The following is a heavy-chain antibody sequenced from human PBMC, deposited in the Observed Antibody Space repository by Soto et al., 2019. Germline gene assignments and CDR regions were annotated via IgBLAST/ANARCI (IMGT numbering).Heavy chain of an antibody. J-gene: IGHJ5*02. V-gene: IGHV3-23*01. CDR2: ISGSGGST. CDR3: AKDVAVAGTSWFDP. D-gene: IGHD6-19*01. Sequence: GGSLRFSCAASGFTFSSYAMSWVRQAPGKGLEWVSAISGSGGSTYYADSVKGRFTISRDNSKNTLYLQMNSLRAEDTAVYYCAKDVAVAGTSWFDPWGHGTLVTVSS. CDR1: GFTFSSYA.